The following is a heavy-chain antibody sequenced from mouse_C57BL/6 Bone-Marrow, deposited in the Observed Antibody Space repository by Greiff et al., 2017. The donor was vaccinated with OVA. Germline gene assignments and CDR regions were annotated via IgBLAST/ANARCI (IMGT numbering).Heavy chain of an antibody. CDR2: ISDGGSYT. CDR1: GFTFSSYA. CDR3: ARDQDGSPPRDY. Sequence: EVQLVESGGGLVKPGGSLKLSCAASGFTFSSYAMSWVRQTPEKRLEWVATISDGGSYTYYQDNVKGRFTISRDNAKNNLYLQMSQLKSEDTAMNYCARDQDGSPPRDYWGQGTSVTVSS. J-gene: IGHJ4*01. D-gene: IGHD1-1*01. V-gene: IGHV5-4*01.